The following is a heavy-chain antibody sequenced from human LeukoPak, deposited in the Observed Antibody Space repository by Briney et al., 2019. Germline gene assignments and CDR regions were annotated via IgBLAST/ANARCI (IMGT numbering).Heavy chain of an antibody. CDR1: GDSITSSSYY. Sequence: SETLSLTCTVSGDSITSSSYYWGWIRQPPGKGLEWIGTMYYTGTIYYNPSLKSRVTISVDTSKNQFSLSLSSVTAADTAVYYCARERGYSSGWYSSYYFDYWGQGTLVTVSS. D-gene: IGHD6-19*01. CDR2: MYYTGTI. V-gene: IGHV4-39*07. CDR3: ARERGYSSGWYSSYYFDY. J-gene: IGHJ4*02.